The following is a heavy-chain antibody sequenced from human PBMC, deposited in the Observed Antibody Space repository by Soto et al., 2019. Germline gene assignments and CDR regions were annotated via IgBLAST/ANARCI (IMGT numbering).Heavy chain of an antibody. D-gene: IGHD3-3*01. Sequence: PGIQSQTNTVAEGYLRDYYWSWLSQPTGRGLEWIGEINHSGSTNYNPSLKSRVTISVDTSKNQFSLKLSSVTAADTAFYNCARGQRFSDWFEPRGQGPGVTV. CDR3: ARGQRFSDWFEP. V-gene: IGHV4-34*01. J-gene: IGHJ5*02. CDR2: INHSGST. CDR1: EGYLRDYY.